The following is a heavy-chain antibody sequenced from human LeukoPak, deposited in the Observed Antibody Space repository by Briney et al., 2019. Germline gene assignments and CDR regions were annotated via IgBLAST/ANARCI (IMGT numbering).Heavy chain of an antibody. D-gene: IGHD3-3*01. CDR2: ISSSCSTI. CDR1: GVTFSDYY. J-gene: IGHJ4*02. CDR3: AKNPKEYYDFWSGYYSGSQVFDY. Sequence: KSAGSLRLSCAASGVTFSDYYMSWIRQAPGKGLEWVSYISSSCSTIYYAEAVKRRCIISKDNAKKSQYLQMNSLIAEDTAVLYCAKNPKEYYDFWSGYYSGSQVFDYWGQGTLVTVSS. V-gene: IGHV3-11*04.